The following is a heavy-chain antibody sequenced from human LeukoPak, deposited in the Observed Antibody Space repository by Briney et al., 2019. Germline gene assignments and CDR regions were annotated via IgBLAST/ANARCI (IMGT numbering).Heavy chain of an antibody. D-gene: IGHD3-22*01. V-gene: IGHV3-7*03. CDR2: IKQDGSEK. CDR1: GFTFSTYW. CDR3: TTDSYYYDSSVIGC. J-gene: IGHJ4*02. Sequence: PGGSLRLSCAASGFTFSTYWMSWVRQAPGKGLEWVANIKQDGSEKYYVDSVKGRFTISRDNAKNSLYLQMNSLKTEDTAVYYCTTDSYYYDSSVIGCWGQGTLVTVSS.